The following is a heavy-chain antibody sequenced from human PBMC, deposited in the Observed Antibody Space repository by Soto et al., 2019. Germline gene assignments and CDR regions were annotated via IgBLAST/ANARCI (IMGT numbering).Heavy chain of an antibody. D-gene: IGHD3-16*01. CDR3: ASYDYVWDGMDV. Sequence: PGESLKISCKGSGYSFTSYWIGWVRQMPGKGLEWMGRIDPSDSYTNYSPSFQGHVTISADKSISTAYLQWSSLKASDTAMYYCASYDYVWDGMDVWGQGTTVTVSS. CDR2: IDPSDSYT. J-gene: IGHJ6*02. V-gene: IGHV5-10-1*01. CDR1: GYSFTSYW.